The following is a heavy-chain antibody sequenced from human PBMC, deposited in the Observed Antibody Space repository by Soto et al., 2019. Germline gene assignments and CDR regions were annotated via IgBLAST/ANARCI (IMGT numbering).Heavy chain of an antibody. CDR1: GYTFTSYA. V-gene: IGHV1-3*01. Sequence: QVQLVQSGAEVKKPGASVKVSCKASGYTFTSYAMHWVRQAPGQRLEWMGWINAGNGNTKYSQKFQGRVTITRDTSAGTADMELSSLRSADTAVYYCARGGSLYWYFDLWGHGTLVTVSS. CDR2: INAGNGNT. D-gene: IGHD1-26*01. CDR3: ARGGSLYWYFDL. J-gene: IGHJ2*01.